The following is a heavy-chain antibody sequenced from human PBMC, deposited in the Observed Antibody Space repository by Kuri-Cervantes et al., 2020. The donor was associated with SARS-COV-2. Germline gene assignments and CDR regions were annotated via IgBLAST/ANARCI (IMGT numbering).Heavy chain of an antibody. CDR2: IIPIFGTA. CDR3: ARQERVYCTNAPCRNFFDP. J-gene: IGHJ5*02. V-gene: IGHV1-69*06. D-gene: IGHD2-8*01. Sequence: SVKVSCKASGGTFSSYAISWVRQAPGQGLEWMGGIIPIFGTANYAQRFQGRLTITADRSTSTIYMQLSSLRSEDTAIYYCARQERVYCTNAPCRNFFDPWGQGTLVTVSS. CDR1: GGTFSSYA.